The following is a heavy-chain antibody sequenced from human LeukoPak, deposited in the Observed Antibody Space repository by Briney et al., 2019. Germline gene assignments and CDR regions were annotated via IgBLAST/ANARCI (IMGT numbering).Heavy chain of an antibody. J-gene: IGHJ4*02. V-gene: IGHV1-8*03. D-gene: IGHD6-13*01. CDR2: MNPNSGNT. CDR1: GYTFTSYD. CDR3: ARLHSSSWYLYYFDY. Sequence: GASVKVSCKASGYTFTSYDINWGRQATGQGLEWMGWMNPNSGNTGYAQRFQGRVTITRKTSVSTAYMELSSLRSEDTAVYYCARLHSSSWYLYYFDYWGQGTLVTVSS.